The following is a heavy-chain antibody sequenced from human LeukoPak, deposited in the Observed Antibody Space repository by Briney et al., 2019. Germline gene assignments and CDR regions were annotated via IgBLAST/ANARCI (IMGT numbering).Heavy chain of an antibody. Sequence: SVKASCKASGGTFSSYAISWVRQAPGQGLEWMGGIIPIFGTANYAQKFQGRVTITADESTSTAYMELSSLRSEDTAVYYCARDLARPHCGGGCRGSTPEYFQHWGQGTLVTVSS. CDR3: ARDLARPHCGGGCRGSTPEYFQH. V-gene: IGHV1-69*01. J-gene: IGHJ1*01. CDR2: IIPIFGTA. CDR1: GGTFSSYA. D-gene: IGHD2-21*02.